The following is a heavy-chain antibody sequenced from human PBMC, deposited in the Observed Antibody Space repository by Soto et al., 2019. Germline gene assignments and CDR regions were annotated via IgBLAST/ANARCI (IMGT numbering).Heavy chain of an antibody. CDR2: IYYSGST. D-gene: IGHD2-2*01. V-gene: IGHV4-59*11. CDR3: ARGRTSSPTPGDY. J-gene: IGHJ4*02. CDR1: GGSISSHY. Sequence: SETLSLTCTVSGGSISSHYWSWIRQPPGKGLEWIGYIYYSGSTYYNPSLKSRVTISVDTSKNQFSLKLSSVTAADTAVYYCARGRTSSPTPGDYWGQGTQVTVSS.